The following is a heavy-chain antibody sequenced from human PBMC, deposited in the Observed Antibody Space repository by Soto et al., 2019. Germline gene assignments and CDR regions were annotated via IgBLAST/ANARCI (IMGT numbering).Heavy chain of an antibody. CDR1: GGSISSYY. CDR3: TSGWSFDY. Sequence: PSETLSLTCTVSGGSISSYYWNWVRQPPGKGLEWVGYIFYSGATNYNPSLKSRVTISADTSKKQFSLKVSSVTAAETAIYYCTSGWSFDYWGQGTQVTVSS. V-gene: IGHV4-59*12. J-gene: IGHJ4*02. D-gene: IGHD6-19*01. CDR2: IFYSGAT.